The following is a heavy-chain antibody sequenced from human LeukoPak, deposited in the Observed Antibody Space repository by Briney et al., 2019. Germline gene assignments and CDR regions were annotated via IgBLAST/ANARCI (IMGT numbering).Heavy chain of an antibody. CDR1: GFTFSSYW. Sequence: GGSLRLSCAASGFTFSSYWMSWVRQAPGKGLEWVANIKQDGSEKYYVDSVKGRFTISRDNAKNSLYLQMSSLRAEDTAVYYCARDTYESSGYYAHLDYWGQGTLVTVSS. CDR3: ARDTYESSGYYAHLDY. J-gene: IGHJ4*02. D-gene: IGHD3-22*01. CDR2: IKQDGSEK. V-gene: IGHV3-7*01.